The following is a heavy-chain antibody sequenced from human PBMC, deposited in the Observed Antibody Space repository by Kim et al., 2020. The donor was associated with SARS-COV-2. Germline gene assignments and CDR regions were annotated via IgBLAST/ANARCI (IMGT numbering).Heavy chain of an antibody. CDR2: INHSGST. D-gene: IGHD3-22*01. V-gene: IGHV4-34*01. Sequence: SETLSLTCAVYGGSFSGYYWSWIRQPPGKGLEWIGEINHSGSTNYNPSLKSRVTISVDTSKKQFSLKLSSVTAADTAVYYCARVTYYYELDYWGQGTLVTVSS. CDR3: ARVTYYYELDY. CDR1: GGSFSGYY. J-gene: IGHJ4*02.